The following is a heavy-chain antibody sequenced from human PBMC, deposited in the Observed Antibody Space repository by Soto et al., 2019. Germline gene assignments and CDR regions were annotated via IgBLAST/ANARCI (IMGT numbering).Heavy chain of an antibody. CDR3: AREGGYCSGGSCVEYFQH. J-gene: IGHJ1*01. Sequence: EVQLVESGGGLVKPGGSLRLSCAASGFTFSSYSMNWVRQAPGKGLEWVSSISSSSSYIYYADSVKGRFTISRDNAKNSQYLQTNSLRAEDTAVYYCAREGGYCSGGSCVEYFQHWGQGTLVTVSS. CDR2: ISSSSSYI. D-gene: IGHD2-15*01. V-gene: IGHV3-21*01. CDR1: GFTFSSYS.